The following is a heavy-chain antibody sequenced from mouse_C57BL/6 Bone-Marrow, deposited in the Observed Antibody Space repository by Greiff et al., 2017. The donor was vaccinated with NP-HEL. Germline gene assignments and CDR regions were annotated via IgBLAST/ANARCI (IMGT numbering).Heavy chain of an antibody. J-gene: IGHJ3*01. CDR1: GYTFTSYW. CDR3: ARGGGNYEAWFAY. CDR2: IDPSDSYT. Sequence: QVQLQQPGAELVRPGTSVKLSCKASGYTFTSYWMHWVKQRPGQGLEWIRVIDPSDSYTNYNQKFKGKATLTVDTSSSTAYMQLSSLTSEDSAVYYCARGGGNYEAWFAYWGQGTLVTVSA. V-gene: IGHV1-59*01. D-gene: IGHD2-1*01.